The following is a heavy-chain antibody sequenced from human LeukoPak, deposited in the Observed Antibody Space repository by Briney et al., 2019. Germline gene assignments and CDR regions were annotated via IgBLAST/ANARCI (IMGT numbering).Heavy chain of an antibody. J-gene: IGHJ3*02. CDR3: ASLEYSSGWYHGAFDI. D-gene: IGHD6-19*01. CDR2: IYSGGST. Sequence: GGSLRLSCAASGFTVSSNYMNWVRQAPGKGPEWVSLIYSGGSTYYADSVKGRFTISRDNSKNTLYLQMNSLRAEDTAVYYCASLEYSSGWYHGAFDIWGQGIMVTVSS. V-gene: IGHV3-66*01. CDR1: GFTVSSNY.